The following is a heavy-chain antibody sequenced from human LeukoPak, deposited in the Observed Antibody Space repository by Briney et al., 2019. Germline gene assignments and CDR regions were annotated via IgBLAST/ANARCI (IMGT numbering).Heavy chain of an antibody. V-gene: IGHV3-48*02. CDR2: ISSSSSTI. Sequence: GGSLRLSCAASGFTFSSYSMNWVRQAPGKGLEWVSYISSSSSTIYYADSVKGRFTISRDNAKNSLYLQMNSLRDEDTAVYYCARGGSSWYRGENWFDAWGQGTLVTVSS. D-gene: IGHD6-13*01. CDR3: ARGGSSWYRGENWFDA. CDR1: GFTFSSYS. J-gene: IGHJ5*02.